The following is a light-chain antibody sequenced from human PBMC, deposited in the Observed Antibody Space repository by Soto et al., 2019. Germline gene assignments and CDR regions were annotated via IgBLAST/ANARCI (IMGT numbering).Light chain of an antibody. Sequence: QSVLTQLPSASGTPGQRVTISCSGSSSNIGSNSVTWYQQLPGTAPKVLIYNNNLRPSGVPDRFSGSKSGTSASLAISGLQSEDEADYYCAAWDDSLSTPWVFGGGTKVTVL. CDR3: AAWDDSLSTPWV. CDR1: SSNIGSNS. V-gene: IGLV1-44*01. J-gene: IGLJ3*02. CDR2: NNN.